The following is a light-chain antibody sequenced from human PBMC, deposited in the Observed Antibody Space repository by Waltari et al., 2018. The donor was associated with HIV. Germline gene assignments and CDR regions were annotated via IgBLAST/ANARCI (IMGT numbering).Light chain of an antibody. CDR2: GKN. Sequence: QSVLTQPPSASGTPEQRVTISCSGTTSNIGRNTVSWFQQFPGTAPKVLIYGKNRRPSGLPDRFSGSKSGTSASLAISGLQSEDEADYYCASWDDSLNGPVFGGGTKLTVV. CDR1: TSNIGRNT. J-gene: IGLJ2*01. V-gene: IGLV1-44*01. CDR3: ASWDDSLNGPV.